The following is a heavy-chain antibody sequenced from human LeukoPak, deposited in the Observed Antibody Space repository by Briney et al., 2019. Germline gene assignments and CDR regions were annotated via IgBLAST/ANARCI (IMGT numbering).Heavy chain of an antibody. Sequence: GGSLRLSCAASGFTFSSHWMHWVRQAPGKGLVWVSRINGAGSSTSYADSVKGRFTVSRDNAKNTLNLQMNSLRAEDTAVYYCAREKNWSFDYWGQGTLLTVSS. CDR3: AREKNWSFDY. J-gene: IGHJ4*02. CDR2: INGAGSST. CDR1: GFTFSSHW. V-gene: IGHV3-74*01. D-gene: IGHD3-3*01.